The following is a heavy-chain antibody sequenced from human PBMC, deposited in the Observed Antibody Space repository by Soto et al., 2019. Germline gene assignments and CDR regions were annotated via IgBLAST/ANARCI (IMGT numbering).Heavy chain of an antibody. CDR3: ARQLRLGELSLNYFDY. V-gene: IGHV4-59*01. CDR1: GGSISSYY. J-gene: IGHJ4*02. D-gene: IGHD3-16*02. CDR2: IYYSGST. Sequence: SETLSLTCTVSGGSISSYYWSWIRQPPGKGLEWIGYIYYSGSTNYNPSLKSRVTISVDTSKNQFSLRLSSVTAADTAVYYCARQLRLGELSLNYFDYWGPGTLVTVSS.